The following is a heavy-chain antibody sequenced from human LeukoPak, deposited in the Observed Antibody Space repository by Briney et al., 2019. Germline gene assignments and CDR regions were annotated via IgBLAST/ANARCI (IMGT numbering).Heavy chain of an antibody. CDR3: ARAGPGSGWYFDY. D-gene: IGHD6-19*01. V-gene: IGHV1-18*01. J-gene: IGHJ4*02. CDR2: ISPYNGNT. CDR1: GYDFTIVG. Sequence: ASVKVSFKASGYDFTIVGITWVRRAPGQGLEWMGWISPYNGNTRYAQKFQGRVAMTTDTSTTTAYMELRGLRFNDTAVYYCARAGPGSGWYFDYWGQGTLVTVSS.